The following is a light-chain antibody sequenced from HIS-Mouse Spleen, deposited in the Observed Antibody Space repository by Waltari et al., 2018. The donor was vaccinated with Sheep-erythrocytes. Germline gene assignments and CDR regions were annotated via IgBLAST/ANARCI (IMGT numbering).Light chain of an antibody. V-gene: IGKV1-8*01. J-gene: IGKJ2*01. CDR1: QGISSY. Sequence: AIRMTQSPSSLSASTGDRVTITCRASQGISSYLAWYQQKPVKALKLLINSASTLQGGVPSRFSGSGSVTDFTHTISCLQSEDFASYFFQQYYSYPSTFGQGTRLEIK. CDR3: QQYYSYPST. CDR2: SAS.